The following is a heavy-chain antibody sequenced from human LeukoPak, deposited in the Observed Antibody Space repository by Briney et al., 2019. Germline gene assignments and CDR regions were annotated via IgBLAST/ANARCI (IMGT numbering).Heavy chain of an antibody. CDR2: MNPNSGNT. CDR1: GYTFTSND. V-gene: IGHV1-8*01. J-gene: IGHJ4*02. Sequence: ASVKVSCKASGYTFTSNDINWVRQATGQGLEWMGWMNPNSGNTGYAQKFRGRVAMTRNTSISTAYMELSSLRSEDTAVYYCARGTVCGSGGKCSGSWYYDYWGQGTLVTVSS. CDR3: ARGTVCGSGGKCSGSWYYDY. D-gene: IGHD6-13*01.